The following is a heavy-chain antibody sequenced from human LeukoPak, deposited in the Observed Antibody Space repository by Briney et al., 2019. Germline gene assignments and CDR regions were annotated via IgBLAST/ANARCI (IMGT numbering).Heavy chain of an antibody. Sequence: PGGSLRLSCAASGFTFSSYAMSWVRQAPGMGLEWVSAISASGGSTYYADSVKGRFTISRDNAKNTLYLQMNSLRAEDTAVYYCAREVYSSGWSSFDYWGQGTLVTVSS. CDR3: AREVYSSGWSSFDY. CDR2: ISASGGST. D-gene: IGHD6-19*01. J-gene: IGHJ4*02. CDR1: GFTFSSYA. V-gene: IGHV3-23*01.